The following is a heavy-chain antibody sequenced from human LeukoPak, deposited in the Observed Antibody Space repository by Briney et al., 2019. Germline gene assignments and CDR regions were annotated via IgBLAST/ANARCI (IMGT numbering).Heavy chain of an antibody. CDR2: IYYSGST. CDR1: GGSISSSSYY. Sequence: SETLSLTCTVSGGSISSSSYYWGWIRQPPGKGLEWIGSIYYSGSTYYNPSLKSRVTISVDTSKNQFSLKLSSVTAADTAVYYCARRITMVRGVIPEFDYWGQGTLVTVSS. CDR3: ARRITMVRGVIPEFDY. V-gene: IGHV4-39*01. J-gene: IGHJ4*02. D-gene: IGHD3-10*01.